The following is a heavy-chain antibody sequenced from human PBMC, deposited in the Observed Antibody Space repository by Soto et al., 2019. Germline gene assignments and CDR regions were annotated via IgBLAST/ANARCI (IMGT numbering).Heavy chain of an antibody. J-gene: IGHJ4*02. Sequence: SETLSLTCTVSGGSISSYYWSWIRQPPGKGLEWIGYIYYSGSTNYNPSLKSRVTISVDTSKNQFSLKMNSVTAADTATYYCARRSGGRCYNYWGQGTVVTVS. V-gene: IGHV4-59*08. CDR1: GGSISSYY. D-gene: IGHD2-15*01. CDR3: ARRSGGRCYNY. CDR2: IYYSGST.